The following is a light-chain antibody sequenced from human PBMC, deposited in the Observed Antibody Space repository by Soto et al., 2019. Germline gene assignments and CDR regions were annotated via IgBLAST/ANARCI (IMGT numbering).Light chain of an antibody. Sequence: EIVMTQPPATLSVSPGERATLSCRASQSVSSNLAWYHQKPGQAPSLLIYGASTRATGIPARFSGSGSGTEFTLAISSLQSEDFVVYYCQQHNNWPLITFGQGTQLEIK. J-gene: IGKJ5*01. CDR3: QQHNNWPLIT. CDR1: QSVSSN. V-gene: IGKV3-15*01. CDR2: GAS.